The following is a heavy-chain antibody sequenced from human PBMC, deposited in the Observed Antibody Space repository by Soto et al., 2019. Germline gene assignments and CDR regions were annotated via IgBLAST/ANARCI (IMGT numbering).Heavy chain of an antibody. D-gene: IGHD2-2*01. J-gene: IGHJ4*02. Sequence: ASVKVSCKASGYTFTGYYMHWVRQARGQGLEWVGWVIAIIGITNYAQQFQGRVTITSDMSTSTAYMELSSLRSEDTAVYYCAIKMPAIYYFGSWGQGTQVTVSS. CDR3: AIKMPAIYYFGS. V-gene: IGHV1-2*02. CDR2: VIAIIGIT. CDR1: GYTFTGYY.